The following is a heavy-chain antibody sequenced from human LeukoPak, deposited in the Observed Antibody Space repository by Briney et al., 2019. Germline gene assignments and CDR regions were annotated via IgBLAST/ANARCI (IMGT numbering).Heavy chain of an antibody. Sequence: GGSLRLSCAASGFTVSSNYMSWVRQAPGKGLEWVSVIYSDSRSHYADSVKGRFTISRDNSKNTLYLQMNSLRAEDTAVYYCARAPWERRLDRAFDIWAKGQWSPSLQ. CDR1: GFTVSSNY. J-gene: IGHJ3*02. V-gene: IGHV3-53*01. D-gene: IGHD1-1*01. CDR3: ARAPWERRLDRAFDI. CDR2: IYSDSRS.